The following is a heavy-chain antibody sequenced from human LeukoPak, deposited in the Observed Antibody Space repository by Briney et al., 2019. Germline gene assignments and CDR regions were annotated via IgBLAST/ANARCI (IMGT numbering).Heavy chain of an antibody. CDR1: GGSFSGYY. V-gene: IGHV4-34*01. CDR3: ARRSGWYSNRNFDY. D-gene: IGHD6-19*01. CDR2: INHSGST. J-gene: IGHJ4*02. Sequence: SETLSLTCAVYGGSFSGYYWSWIRQPPGKGLEWIGEINHSGSTNYNPSLKSRVTISVDTSKNQFSLKLSSVTAADTAVYYCARRSGWYSNRNFDYWGQGTLVTVSS.